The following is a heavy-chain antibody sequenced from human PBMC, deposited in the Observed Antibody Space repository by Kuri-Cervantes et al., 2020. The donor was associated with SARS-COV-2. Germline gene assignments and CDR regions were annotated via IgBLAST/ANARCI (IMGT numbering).Heavy chain of an antibody. J-gene: IGHJ4*02. Sequence: LSLTCAASGFTFSNAWMSWVRQAPGKGLEWVGRIKSKTDGGTTDYAAPVKGRFTISRDDSKNTLYLQMNSLRADDTAVYYCARDSWGISGYFTYWGQGTLVTVSS. D-gene: IGHD3-22*01. CDR1: GFTFSNAW. CDR2: IKSKTDGGTT. CDR3: ARDSWGISGYFTY. V-gene: IGHV3-15*01.